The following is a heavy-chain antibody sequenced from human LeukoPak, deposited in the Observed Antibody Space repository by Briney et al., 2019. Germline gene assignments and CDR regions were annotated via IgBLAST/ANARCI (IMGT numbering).Heavy chain of an antibody. D-gene: IGHD3-3*01. CDR2: IYGSGGT. J-gene: IGHJ6*03. V-gene: IGHV4-4*07. Sequence: SETLSLTCTVSGGSISSYYWSWIRQPAGKALEWIGRIYGSGGTNYNSFLKSRVTMSADTSKNQFSLKLSSVTAADTAVYYCAREGITIFGVVIPYYMDVWGKGTTVTVSS. CDR3: AREGITIFGVVIPYYMDV. CDR1: GGSISSYY.